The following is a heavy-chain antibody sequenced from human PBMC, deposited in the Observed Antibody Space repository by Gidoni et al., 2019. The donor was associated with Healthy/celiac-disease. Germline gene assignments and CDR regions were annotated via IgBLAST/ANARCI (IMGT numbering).Heavy chain of an antibody. V-gene: IGHV4-34*01. CDR2: INHSGST. Sequence: QVQLQQWGAGLLKPSETLSLTCAVYGGSFSGYYWSWIRQPPGKGLEWIGEINHSGSTNYNPSLKSRVTISVDTSKNQFSLKLSSVTAADTAVYYCAWTPRDGYETWGQGTLVTVS. J-gene: IGHJ5*02. CDR3: AWTPRDGYET. D-gene: IGHD5-12*01. CDR1: GGSFSGYY.